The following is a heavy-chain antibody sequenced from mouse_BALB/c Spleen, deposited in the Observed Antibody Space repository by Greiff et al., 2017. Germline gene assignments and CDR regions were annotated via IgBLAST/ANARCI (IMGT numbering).Heavy chain of an antibody. Sequence: EVHLVESGGGLVQPGGSRKLSCAASGFTFSSFGMHWVRQAPEKGLEWVAYISSGSSTIYYADTVKGRFTISRDNPKNTLFLQMTSLRSEDTAMYYCARAYYGNPYYAMDYWGQGTSVTVSS. J-gene: IGHJ4*01. CDR3: ARAYYGNPYYAMDY. D-gene: IGHD2-10*01. CDR1: GFTFSSFG. CDR2: ISSGSSTI. V-gene: IGHV5-17*02.